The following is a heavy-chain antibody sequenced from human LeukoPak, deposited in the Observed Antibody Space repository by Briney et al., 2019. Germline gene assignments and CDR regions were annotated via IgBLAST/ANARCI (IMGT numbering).Heavy chain of an antibody. D-gene: IGHD5-12*01. CDR3: ARELDIVATNDY. J-gene: IGHJ4*02. CDR2: INPNSGGT. CDR1: GYTFTGYY. Sequence: ASVKVSCKASGYTFTGYYMHWVRQAPGQGLEWMGWINPNSGGTNYAQKFQGRVTMTRDTSISTAYMELSRLRSDDTAVYYCARELDIVATNDYWGRGTLVTVSS. V-gene: IGHV1-2*02.